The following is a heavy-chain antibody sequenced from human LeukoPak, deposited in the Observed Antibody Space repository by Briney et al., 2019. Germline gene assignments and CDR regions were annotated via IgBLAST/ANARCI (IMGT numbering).Heavy chain of an antibody. V-gene: IGHV4-59*01. J-gene: IGHJ3*02. CDR1: GGSISGYY. CDR2: IYNRGTT. CDR3: ARGEPTADAFDI. D-gene: IGHD1-26*01. Sequence: KPSETLSLTCTVSGGSISGYYWSWIRQPPGKALEWIGYIYNRGTTDYNPSLKSRVTISLDTSKNQFSLKLSSVTAADTAVYYCARGEPTADAFDIWGQGTMVTVSS.